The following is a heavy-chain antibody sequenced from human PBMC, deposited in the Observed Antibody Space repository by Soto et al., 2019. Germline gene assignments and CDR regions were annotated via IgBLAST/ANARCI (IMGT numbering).Heavy chain of an antibody. CDR1: GFTFSTYA. J-gene: IGHJ5*02. D-gene: IGHD2-15*01. CDR3: AKGYCGGGRCYAVDNWFDA. V-gene: IGHV3-23*01. CDR2: IGDSEGETT. Sequence: EVQLLESGGGLVQPGGSLRLSCAASGFTFSTYAMTWVRQAPGKGPEWVSRIGDSEGETTHYADSVKGRFTISRDNAKNTLYMEMDSLRVEGTAIYYCAKGYCGGGRCYAVDNWFDAWGQGTRVTVSS.